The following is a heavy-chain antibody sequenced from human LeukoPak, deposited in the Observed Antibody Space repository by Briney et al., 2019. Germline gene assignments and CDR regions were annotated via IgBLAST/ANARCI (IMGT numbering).Heavy chain of an antibody. J-gene: IGHJ5*02. V-gene: IGHV4-39*07. CDR1: DDSIRTTFYY. CDR3: ARTLPGSIAARRGGWFDP. CDR2: INHSGST. D-gene: IGHD6-6*01. Sequence: KTSETLSLTCTVSDDSIRTTFYYWAWIRQPPGKGLEWIGEINHSGSTNYNPSLKSRVTISVDTSKNQFSLKLSSVAAADTAVYYCARTLPGSIAARRGGWFDPWGQGTLVTVSS.